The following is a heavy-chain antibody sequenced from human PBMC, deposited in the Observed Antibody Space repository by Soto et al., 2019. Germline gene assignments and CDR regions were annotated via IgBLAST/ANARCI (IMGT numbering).Heavy chain of an antibody. Sequence: QVQLQESGPGLVKPSQTLSLTCTVSGGSISSGDYYWSWIRQPPGKGLEWIWYGTYSESTFFNPSLKSRVTISVETSKNQFSLNLSSVTAADTAVYYCARADEYSYRFDYWGQGTLVTVSS. V-gene: IGHV4-30-4*01. D-gene: IGHD4-4*01. CDR2: GTYSEST. CDR3: ARADEYSYRFDY. J-gene: IGHJ4*02. CDR1: GGSISSGDYY.